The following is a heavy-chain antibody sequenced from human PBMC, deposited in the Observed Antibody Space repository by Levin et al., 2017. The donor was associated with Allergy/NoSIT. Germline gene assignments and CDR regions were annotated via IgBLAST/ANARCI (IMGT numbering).Heavy chain of an antibody. CDR3: ARLNQLLTGGV. CDR2: ISSSSSYT. J-gene: IGHJ6*02. CDR1: GFTFSDYY. V-gene: IGHV3-11*03. D-gene: IGHD2-2*01. Sequence: GGSLRLSCAASGFTFSDYYMSWIRQAPGKGLEWVSYISSSSSYTNYADSVKGRFTISRDNAKNSLYLQMNSLRAEDTAVYYCARLNQLLTGGVWGQGTTVTVSS.